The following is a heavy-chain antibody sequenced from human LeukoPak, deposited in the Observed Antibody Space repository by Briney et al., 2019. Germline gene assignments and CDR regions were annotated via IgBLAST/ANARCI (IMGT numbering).Heavy chain of an antibody. D-gene: IGHD5-18*01. J-gene: IGHJ4*02. CDR1: GFTLSTYW. V-gene: IGHV3-7*01. CDR3: ARHLSGVTGYTYGRGIDY. CDR2: IKQDGSEK. Sequence: GGSLRLSCAASGFTLSTYWMSWVRQAPGRGLEWVAHIKQDGSEKFYVDSVKGRFTISRDNAKNSLYLQMNSLTAEDTAVYYCARHLSGVTGYTYGRGIDYWGQGTLVTVAS.